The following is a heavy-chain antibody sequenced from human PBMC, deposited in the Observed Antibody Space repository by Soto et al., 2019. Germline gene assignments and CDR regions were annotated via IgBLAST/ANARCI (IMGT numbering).Heavy chain of an antibody. Sequence: GGSLRLSCAASGFTFSSYAMSWVRQAPGKGLEWVSAISGSGGSTYYADSVKGRFTISRDNSKNTLYLQMNSLRAEDTAVYYCARRRGVVVVAAWAFDYWGQGNLVTVSS. CDR3: ARRRGVVVVAAWAFDY. V-gene: IGHV3-23*01. CDR2: ISGSGGST. D-gene: IGHD2-15*01. CDR1: GFTFSSYA. J-gene: IGHJ4*02.